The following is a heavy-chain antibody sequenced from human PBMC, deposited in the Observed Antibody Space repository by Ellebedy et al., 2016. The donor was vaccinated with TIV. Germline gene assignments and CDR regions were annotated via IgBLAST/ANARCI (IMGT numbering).Heavy chain of an antibody. D-gene: IGHD6-6*01. CDR2: ISYSGSP. CDR1: GGPINDYY. Sequence: SETLSLTXTVSGGPINDYYWSWIRQPPNKGLELVAYISYSGSPNCNPSLESRVTISIDTSKNLFSLNLTSVTPADTAVYYCARGGGSSSFMPYYFDFWGQGILVTVSS. V-gene: IGHV4-59*01. J-gene: IGHJ4*02. CDR3: ARGGGSSSFMPYYFDF.